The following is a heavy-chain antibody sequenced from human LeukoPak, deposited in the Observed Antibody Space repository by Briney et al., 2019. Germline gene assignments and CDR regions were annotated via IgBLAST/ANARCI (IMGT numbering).Heavy chain of an antibody. CDR1: GGTFSSYT. D-gene: IGHD3-10*01. V-gene: IGHV1-2*02. CDR3: ARVGEVRFGELFSY. J-gene: IGHJ4*02. Sequence: ASVKVSCKASGGTFSSYTISWVRQAPGQGLEWMGWINPNSGGTNYAQKFQGRVTMTRDTSISTAYMELSRLRSDDTAVYYCARVGEVRFGELFSYWGQGTLVTVSS. CDR2: INPNSGGT.